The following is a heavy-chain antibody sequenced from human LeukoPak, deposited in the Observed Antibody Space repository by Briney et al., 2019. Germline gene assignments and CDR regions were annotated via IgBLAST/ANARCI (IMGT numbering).Heavy chain of an antibody. CDR2: IYYSGST. D-gene: IGHD3-3*01. CDR1: GGSISSYY. J-gene: IGHJ4*02. Sequence: SETLSLTCTVSGGSISSYYWSWLRQPPGKGLEWIGYIYYSGSTNYNPSLTSRVTISVDTSKNQFSLKLSSVTAADTAVYYCARVRYDFWSGVLDYWGQGTLVTVSS. V-gene: IGHV4-59*01. CDR3: ARVRYDFWSGVLDY.